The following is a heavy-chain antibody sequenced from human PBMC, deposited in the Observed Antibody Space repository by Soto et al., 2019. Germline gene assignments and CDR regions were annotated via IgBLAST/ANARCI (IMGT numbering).Heavy chain of an antibody. CDR1: GGSISSSSYY. J-gene: IGHJ6*02. CDR3: AREQNWNKRFFGVVIRPSFDMDV. D-gene: IGHD3-3*01. Sequence: QLQLQESGPGLVKPSETLSLTCTVSGGSISSSSYYWGWIRQPPGKGLEWIGSIYYSGSTYYNPSLKSRLTISVDTSKNQFSLKLSSVTAADTAVYYCAREQNWNKRFFGVVIRPSFDMDVWGQGTTVTVSS. V-gene: IGHV4-39*02. CDR2: IYYSGST.